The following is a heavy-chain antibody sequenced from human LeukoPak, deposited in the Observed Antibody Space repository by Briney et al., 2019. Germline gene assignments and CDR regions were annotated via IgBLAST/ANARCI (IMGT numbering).Heavy chain of an antibody. V-gene: IGHV3-48*01. J-gene: IGHJ6*02. Sequence: GGSLRLSCAASGFTFSSYTMNCVRQAPGKGLEWVSHIGTSSSTIYYTDSVKGRFTISRDNSKNTLYLQMNSLRAEDTAVYYCARGLVAVDYYYGMDVWGQGTTVTVSS. D-gene: IGHD6-19*01. CDR1: GFTFSSYT. CDR3: ARGLVAVDYYYGMDV. CDR2: IGTSSSTI.